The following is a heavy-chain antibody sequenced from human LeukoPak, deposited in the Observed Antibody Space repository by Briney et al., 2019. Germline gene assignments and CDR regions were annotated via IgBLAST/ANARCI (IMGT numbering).Heavy chain of an antibody. V-gene: IGHV3-11*05. Sequence: GGSLRLSCTASGFTFSDYYMTWIRQAPGKGLEWLSYVSTDSTHTNYADSVKGRFTISRDNAKSSLYLQLNSLTAEDTAVYYCTREDNWYFDLWGRGTLVTVSS. CDR1: GFTFSDYY. CDR3: TREDNWYFDL. CDR2: VSTDSTHT. J-gene: IGHJ2*01.